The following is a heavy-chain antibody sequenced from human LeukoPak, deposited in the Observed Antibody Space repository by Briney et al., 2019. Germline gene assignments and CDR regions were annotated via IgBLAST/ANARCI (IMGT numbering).Heavy chain of an antibody. D-gene: IGHD4-17*01. CDR3: ARDHHFSYGDYVRDAFDI. J-gene: IGHJ3*02. CDR1: GGTFSIYS. V-gene: IGHV3-21*01. CDR2: ISSISSYI. Sequence: PGGSLRLSCAASGGTFSIYSMNWVRQAPGKGLEWVSSISSISSYIYYAGSVKGRFTISRDNAKNSLYLQMNSLRAEDTAVYYCARDHHFSYGDYVRDAFDIWGQGTMVTVSS.